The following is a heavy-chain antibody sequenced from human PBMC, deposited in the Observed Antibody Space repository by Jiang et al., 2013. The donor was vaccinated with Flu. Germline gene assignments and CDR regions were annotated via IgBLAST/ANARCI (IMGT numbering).Heavy chain of an antibody. V-gene: IGHV3-30*18. CDR2: ISHDGREK. D-gene: IGHD3-3*01. J-gene: IGHJ6*02. Sequence: VQLVESGGGEVQPGRSLRLSCAASGFTFHAYGMHWVRQAAGKGPEWVAVISHDGREKYYGDSVKDRFTISRDNSKNTLYLQMNSLRVEDTAVYHCAKVIDLWNAMDVWGQGTTVTVSS. CDR3: AKVIDLWNAMDV. CDR1: GFTFHAYG.